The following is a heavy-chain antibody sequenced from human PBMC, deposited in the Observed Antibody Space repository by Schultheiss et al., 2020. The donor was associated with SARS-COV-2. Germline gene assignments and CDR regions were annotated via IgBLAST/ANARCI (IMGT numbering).Heavy chain of an antibody. Sequence: GGSLRLSCAASGFTFSSYAMHWVRKAQGKGLEWVAVISYDGSNKYYADSVKGRFTISRDNSKNTLYLQMNSLRAEDTAVYYCARDSQLIAAPRWNFDYWGQGTLVTVSS. CDR1: GFTFSSYA. D-gene: IGHD6-6*01. J-gene: IGHJ4*02. V-gene: IGHV3-30-3*01. CDR2: ISYDGSNK. CDR3: ARDSQLIAAPRWNFDY.